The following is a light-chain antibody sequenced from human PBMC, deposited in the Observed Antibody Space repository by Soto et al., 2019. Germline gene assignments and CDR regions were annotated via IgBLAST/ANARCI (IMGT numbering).Light chain of an antibody. Sequence: QSALTQPASVSDSPGQSITICCTGTSSDVGNYNLVSWYQQHPGKAPKLMIFEVNKRPSGVSNRFSGSKSGNTASLTISGLQAEDEADYYCCSYAGDSPYVFGTGTKLTVL. CDR1: SSDVGNYNL. J-gene: IGLJ1*01. CDR3: CSYAGDSPYV. CDR2: EVN. V-gene: IGLV2-23*02.